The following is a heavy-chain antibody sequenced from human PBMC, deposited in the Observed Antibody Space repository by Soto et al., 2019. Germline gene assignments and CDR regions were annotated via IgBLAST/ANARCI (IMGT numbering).Heavy chain of an antibody. CDR2: INPNSGGT. V-gene: IGHV1-2*04. CDR3: ARGGNLTIFGVLTRPGDYYGMDV. Sequence: GASVKVSCKASGYTFTGYYMHWVRQAPGQGLEWMGWINPNSGGTNYAQKFQGWVTMTRDTSISTAYMELSRLRSDDTAVYYCARGGNLTIFGVLTRPGDYYGMDVWGQGTTVTVSS. D-gene: IGHD3-3*01. CDR1: GYTFTGYY. J-gene: IGHJ6*02.